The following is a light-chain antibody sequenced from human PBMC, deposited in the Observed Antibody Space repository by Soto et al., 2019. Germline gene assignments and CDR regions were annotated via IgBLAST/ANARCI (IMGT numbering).Light chain of an antibody. V-gene: IGKV3-20*01. CDR1: QTVSSSY. CDR2: GAS. Sequence: EIVLTQSPGTLSLSPGERATLSCMASQTVSSSYLAWYQQKPGQAPRLLIYGASNRATGITDRFGGSGSGADFTLTISRLEPEDFAVYYCQQYGSSPRTVGQGTKVDIK. CDR3: QQYGSSPRT. J-gene: IGKJ1*01.